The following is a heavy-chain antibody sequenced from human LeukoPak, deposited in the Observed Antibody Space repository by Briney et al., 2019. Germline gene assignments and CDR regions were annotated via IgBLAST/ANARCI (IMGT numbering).Heavy chain of an antibody. V-gene: IGHV3-15*01. Sequence: GGSLRLSCAASGFIFSNAWMSWVRQAPGKGLEWVGRIKSKTDGGTTDYAAPVKGRFTISRDDSKNTLYLQMNSLRAEDTAVYYCAKRRGLELLYYYYMDVWGKGTTVTVSS. CDR2: IKSKTDGGTT. CDR3: AKRRGLELLYYYYMDV. J-gene: IGHJ6*03. CDR1: GFIFSNAW. D-gene: IGHD1-7*01.